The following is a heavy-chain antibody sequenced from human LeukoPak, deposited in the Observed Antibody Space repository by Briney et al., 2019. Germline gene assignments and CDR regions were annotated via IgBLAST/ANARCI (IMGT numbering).Heavy chain of an antibody. J-gene: IGHJ5*02. CDR1: GYSISSGYY. CDR3: ARDSGTTGEVKFDP. CDR2: IYHSGRT. D-gene: IGHD3-10*01. Sequence: SETLSLTCTVSGYSISSGYYWGWIRQPPGKGLEWIGSIYHSGRTYYNPSLKSRVTISVDTSKNQFSLRLRFVTAADTAVYYCARDSGTTGEVKFDPWGQGTLVTVSS. V-gene: IGHV4-38-2*02.